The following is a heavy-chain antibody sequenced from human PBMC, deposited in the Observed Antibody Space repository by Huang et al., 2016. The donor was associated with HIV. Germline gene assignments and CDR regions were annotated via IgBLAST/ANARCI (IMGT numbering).Heavy chain of an antibody. V-gene: IGHV3-53*01. Sequence: EVQLVESGGGLIQPGGSLRLSCAASGFTVSGTYMSWVRQAPRKGWEVVSVIYSGGTTYFADSVKGRFTFARDNSKNTVYLQMNSLRADDTAVYYCARGGNTVGYFDNWGQGTLVTVSS. CDR2: IYSGGTT. CDR1: GFTVSGTY. CDR3: ARGGNTVGYFDN. D-gene: IGHD1-26*01. J-gene: IGHJ4*02.